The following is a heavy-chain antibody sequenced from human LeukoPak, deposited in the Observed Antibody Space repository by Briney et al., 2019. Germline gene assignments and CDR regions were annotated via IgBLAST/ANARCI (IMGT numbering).Heavy chain of an antibody. J-gene: IGHJ4*02. CDR2: IYYSGST. CDR1: GGSFSSYY. V-gene: IGHV4-59*01. Sequence: SETLSLTRAVSGGSFSSYYWSWIRQPPGKGLEWIGYIYYSGSTNYNPSLKSRVTISVDTSKNQFSLKLSSVTAADTAVYYCARDARHFDWEYYFDYWGQGTLVTVSS. D-gene: IGHD3-9*01. CDR3: ARDARHFDWEYYFDY.